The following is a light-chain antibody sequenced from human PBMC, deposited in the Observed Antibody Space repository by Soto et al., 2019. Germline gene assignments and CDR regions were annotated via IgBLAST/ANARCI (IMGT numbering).Light chain of an antibody. Sequence: QSALTQPPSASGSPGRSVTISCTGSSSDVGGYNYVSWYQQHPGKAPKLMIYDITKRPSGVPDRFSGSRSGNTASLTISGLQAEDEADYYCSSYAGSNNLVFGGGTK. J-gene: IGLJ2*01. CDR2: DIT. CDR3: SSYAGSNNLV. V-gene: IGLV2-8*01. CDR1: SSDVGGYNY.